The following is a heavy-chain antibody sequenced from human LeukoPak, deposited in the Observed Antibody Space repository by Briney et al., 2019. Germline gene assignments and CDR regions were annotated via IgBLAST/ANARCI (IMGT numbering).Heavy chain of an antibody. CDR3: ATRFGKGYCSSTSCYRFDY. D-gene: IGHD2-2*01. J-gene: IGHJ4*02. CDR1: GDSVSSNSAA. Sequence: SQTLSLTCAISGDSVSSNSAAWNWIRQSPSRGLEWLGRTYYRSKWYNDYAVSVKSRITINPDTSKNQFSLQLNSVTPEDTAVYYCATRFGKGYCSSTSCYRFDYWGQGTLVTVSS. CDR2: TYYRSKWYN. V-gene: IGHV6-1*01.